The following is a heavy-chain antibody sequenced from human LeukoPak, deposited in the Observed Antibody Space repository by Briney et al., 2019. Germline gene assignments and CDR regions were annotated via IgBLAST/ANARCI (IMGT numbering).Heavy chain of an antibody. CDR2: IGSKGVNK. V-gene: IGHV3-64*01. CDR3: ARANVPDYYDASGYSDWFDP. D-gene: IGHD3-22*01. CDR1: GFSFFSDA. Sequence: LRLCSLASGFSFFSDAMPCGRQSPWKGLDYFSSIGSKGVNKYYANSVQGRFTVSRDNSRSTVYLQMASLTPEDSAIYYCARANVPDYYDASGYSDWFDPWGQGTLVTVST. J-gene: IGHJ5*01.